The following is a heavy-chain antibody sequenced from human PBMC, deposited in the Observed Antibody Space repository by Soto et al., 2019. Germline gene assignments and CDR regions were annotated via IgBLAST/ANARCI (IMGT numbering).Heavy chain of an antibody. CDR3: ARAVKLLWFGELLSPSWFDP. J-gene: IGHJ5*02. V-gene: IGHV6-1*01. D-gene: IGHD3-10*01. Sequence: PSQTLSLTCAISGDSVSSNSAAGECSIRSPSRVLEWVGRTYYRSKWYNDYAVSVKSRITINPDTSKNQFSLQLNSVTPEDTAVYYCARAVKLLWFGELLSPSWFDPWGQGTLVTVSS. CDR1: GDSVSSNSAA. CDR2: TYYRSKWYN.